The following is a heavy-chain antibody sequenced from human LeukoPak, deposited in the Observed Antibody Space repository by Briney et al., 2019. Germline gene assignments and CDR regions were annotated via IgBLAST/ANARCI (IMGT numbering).Heavy chain of an antibody. V-gene: IGHV1-8*03. CDR2: MNANSGNT. J-gene: IGHJ4*02. CDR3: ARGVGGLAFDY. CDR1: GYTFTSYD. Sequence: ASVKVSCKASGYTFTSYDINWVRQATGQAREWMGWMNANSGNTGYAQKFQGRVTITRNTSISTAYVELNSLRSEDTAVYYCARGVGGLAFDYWGQGTLVTVSS. D-gene: IGHD3-16*01.